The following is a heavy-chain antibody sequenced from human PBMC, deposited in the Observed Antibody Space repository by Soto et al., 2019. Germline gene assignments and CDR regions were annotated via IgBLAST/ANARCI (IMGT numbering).Heavy chain of an antibody. D-gene: IGHD2-21*01. CDR2: IYVTGAV. CDR3: ARLRIATNNYKWFDP. V-gene: IGHV4-31*03. J-gene: IGHJ5*02. CDR1: GAALNSGNYY. Sequence: ASETLSLTCSVSGAALNSGNYYWSWIRHVPGKGLEWIGRIYVTGAVDYNPSLRDRITISQDTSERQFSLNLRLVTAADTAVYYCARLRIATNNYKWFDPWGQGTLVTVSS.